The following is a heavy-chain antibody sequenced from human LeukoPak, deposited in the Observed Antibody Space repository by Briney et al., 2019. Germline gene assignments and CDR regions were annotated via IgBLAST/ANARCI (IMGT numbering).Heavy chain of an antibody. CDR2: IYYSGTT. CDR3: AKPPYCSSTSCYDAFDI. J-gene: IGHJ3*02. D-gene: IGHD2-2*01. V-gene: IGHV4-59*12. CDR1: GGSISSYY. Sequence: SETLSLTFTVSGGSISSYYWSWIRQPPGKGLEWIGYIYYSGTTNYNPSLKSRVTISVDTSKNQFSLRLSSVTAADTAVYYCAKPPYCSSTSCYDAFDIWGQGTMVTVSS.